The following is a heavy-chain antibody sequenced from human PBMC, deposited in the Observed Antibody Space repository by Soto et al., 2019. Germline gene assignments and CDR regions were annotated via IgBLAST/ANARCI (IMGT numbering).Heavy chain of an antibody. D-gene: IGHD3-9*01. CDR1: GFTFSSYG. V-gene: IGHV3-30*18. Sequence: QVQLVESGGGVVQPGRSLRLSCAASGFTFSSYGMHWVRQAPGKGLEWVAVISYDGSNTYYADSVKGRFTISRDNSKNTLYLQMNSLRAEDRAVYYCAKDFNRLRYVDWLPAPYFDYWGQGTLVTVSS. CDR3: AKDFNRLRYVDWLPAPYFDY. CDR2: ISYDGSNT. J-gene: IGHJ4*02.